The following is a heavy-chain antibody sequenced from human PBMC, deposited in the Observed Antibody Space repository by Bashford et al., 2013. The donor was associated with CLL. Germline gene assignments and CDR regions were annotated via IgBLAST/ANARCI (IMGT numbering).Heavy chain of an antibody. CDR3: ARGYYYDSSGYFPIDY. CDR2: ISGRGDDT. Sequence: GSLRLSCAAPGITFSNYAMSWVRQAPGKGLEWVSSISGRGDDTYTADFVKGRFTISRDNAKNTLYLQMNSLRAEDTAVYYXARGYYYDSSGYFPIDYWGQGTLVTVSS. D-gene: IGHD3-22*01. CDR1: GITFSNYA. J-gene: IGHJ4*02. V-gene: IGHV3-23*01.